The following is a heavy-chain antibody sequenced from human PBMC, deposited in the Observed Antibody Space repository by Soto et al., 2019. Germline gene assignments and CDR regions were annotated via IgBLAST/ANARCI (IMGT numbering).Heavy chain of an antibody. CDR3: AILWFGAQYDDYGMDV. CDR1: GYTFTSHG. D-gene: IGHD3-10*01. CDR2: ISAYNGNT. J-gene: IGHJ6*02. Sequence: ASVKVSCKASGYTFTSHGIIWVRKAPGQGLEWMGWISAYNGNTNYAQKLQGRVTMTTDTSTSTAYMELRSLRSDDTAVYYCAILWFGAQYDDYGMDVWGQGTTVTVSS. V-gene: IGHV1-18*01.